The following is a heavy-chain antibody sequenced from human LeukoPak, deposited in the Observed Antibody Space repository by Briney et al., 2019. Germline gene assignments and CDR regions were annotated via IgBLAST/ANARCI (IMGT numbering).Heavy chain of an antibody. D-gene: IGHD4-17*01. Sequence: SVKVSCKASGFTFTHSVIQCVRQARGHRLEWIGWIVVVSGNTNYAQKFQERVTITRDMSTSTAYMELSSLRSEDTAVYYCAAAGDDYGDYVFDCWGRGSLVTVSS. J-gene: IGHJ4*02. CDR1: GFTFTHSV. CDR2: IVVVSGNT. V-gene: IGHV1-58*02. CDR3: AAAGDDYGDYVFDC.